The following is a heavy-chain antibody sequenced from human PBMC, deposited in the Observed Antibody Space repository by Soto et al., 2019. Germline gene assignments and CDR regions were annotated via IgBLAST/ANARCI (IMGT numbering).Heavy chain of an antibody. CDR3: ARGDCSSTSCLEAYYYYMDV. J-gene: IGHJ6*03. Sequence: EVQLVESGGGLVKPGGSLRLSCAASGFTFSSYSMNWVRQAPGKGLEWVSSIRSSSSYIYYADSVKGRFTICRDNAKNSLYLQMNSLRAEDTAVYYCARGDCSSTSCLEAYYYYMDVWGKGTTVTVSS. V-gene: IGHV3-21*01. D-gene: IGHD2-2*01. CDR1: GFTFSSYS. CDR2: IRSSSSYI.